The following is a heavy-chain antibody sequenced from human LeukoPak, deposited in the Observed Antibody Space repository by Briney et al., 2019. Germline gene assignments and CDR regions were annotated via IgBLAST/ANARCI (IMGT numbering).Heavy chain of an antibody. CDR3: ARAGGSGWYTRHYYYYGMDV. J-gene: IGHJ6*02. CDR1: GYSISSGYY. D-gene: IGHD6-19*01. CDR2: LYHSGST. V-gene: IGHV4-38-2*02. Sequence: SETLSLTCTVSGYSISSGYYWGWIRQPPGKGPEWIGSLYHSGSTYYNPSLKSRVTISVDTSKNQFSLKLSSVTAADTAVYFCARAGGSGWYTRHYYYYGMDVWGQGTTVTVSS.